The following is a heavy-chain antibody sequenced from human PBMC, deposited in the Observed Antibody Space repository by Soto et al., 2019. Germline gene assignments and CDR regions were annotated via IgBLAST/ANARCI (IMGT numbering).Heavy chain of an antibody. J-gene: IGHJ5*02. CDR3: ARESAYYDFWSGYYVPSAFDP. D-gene: IGHD3-3*01. CDR1: GYTFTSYG. CDR2: ISAYNGNT. Sequence: GASVKVSCNASGYTFTSYGISRVRQAPGLGLEWMGWISAYNGNTNYAQKLQGRVTMTTDTSTSTAYMELRSLRFDDTAVYYCARESAYYDFWSGYYVPSAFDPWGQGTLVTVSS. V-gene: IGHV1-18*01.